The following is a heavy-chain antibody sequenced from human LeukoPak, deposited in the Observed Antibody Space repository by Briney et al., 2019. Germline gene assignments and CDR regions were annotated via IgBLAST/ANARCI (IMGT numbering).Heavy chain of an antibody. Sequence: SVKVSCKASGGTFSSYAISWVRQAPGQGLEWMGRIIPIFGTANYAQKFQGRVTITTDESTSTAYMELSSLRSEDTAMYYCARFLGYCSGGSCNYYFDYWGQGTLVTVSS. CDR3: ARFLGYCSGGSCNYYFDY. V-gene: IGHV1-69*05. D-gene: IGHD2-15*01. CDR2: IIPIFGTA. CDR1: GGTFSSYA. J-gene: IGHJ4*02.